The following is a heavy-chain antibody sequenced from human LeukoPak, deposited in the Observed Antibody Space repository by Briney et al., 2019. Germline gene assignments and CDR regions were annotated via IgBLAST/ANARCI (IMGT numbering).Heavy chain of an antibody. Sequence: PGGSLRLSCAASGFTFSSYSMNEVPQAPGKGLEWVSYISSSSSTIYYADSVKGRFTISRDNAKNSLYLQMNSLRAEDTAVYYCAREAGWQHQVKGGFDYWGQGTLVTVSS. CDR3: AREAGWQHQVKGGFDY. D-gene: IGHD6-13*01. J-gene: IGHJ4*02. CDR2: ISSSSSTI. CDR1: GFTFSSYS. V-gene: IGHV3-48*01.